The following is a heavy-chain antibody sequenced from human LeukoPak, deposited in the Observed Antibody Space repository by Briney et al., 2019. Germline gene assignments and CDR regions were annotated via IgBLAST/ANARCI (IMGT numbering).Heavy chain of an antibody. V-gene: IGHV4-30-2*01. J-gene: IGHJ5*02. CDR3: ARGGYSGCDFWFDP. CDR1: GGSISSGGYS. CDR2: IYHAGST. Sequence: PSETLSLTCAVSGGSISSGGYSWSWIRQAPGKGLEWIGYIYHAGSTYYNPSLKSRVTLSVDRSKNQFSLKLRSVTAADTAVYYCARGGYSGCDFWFDPWGQGALVTVSS. D-gene: IGHD5-12*01.